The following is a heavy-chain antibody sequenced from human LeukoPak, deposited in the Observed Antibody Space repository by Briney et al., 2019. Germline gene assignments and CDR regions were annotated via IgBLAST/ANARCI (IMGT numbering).Heavy chain of an antibody. V-gene: IGHV4-61*08. Sequence: SETLSLTCTVSGASVSSGDYHWSWVRQAPGKGLEWTGHNGDPSYNPSLKSRVVISIDTSRNQFSLRLNSVTAADTATYFCVTYYVNGGGRGHWGPGALVTVSS. J-gene: IGHJ4*02. CDR3: VTYYVNGGGRGH. D-gene: IGHD3-16*01. CDR2: HNGDP. CDR1: GASVSSGDYH.